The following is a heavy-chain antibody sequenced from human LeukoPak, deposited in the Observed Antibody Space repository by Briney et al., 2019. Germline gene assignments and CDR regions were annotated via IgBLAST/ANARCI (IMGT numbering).Heavy chain of an antibody. Sequence: GGSLRLSCAASGFTFSSYAMSWVRQAPEKGLDWVSVLSGSAHKIRYADSVKGRFTISRDNSENIVYLQMNNLRVEDTAVYYCAGRPTGYSSGYIHWGQGTLVTVSS. V-gene: IGHV3-23*01. D-gene: IGHD5-18*01. CDR3: AGRPTGYSSGYIH. CDR2: LSGSAHKI. CDR1: GFTFSSYA. J-gene: IGHJ4*02.